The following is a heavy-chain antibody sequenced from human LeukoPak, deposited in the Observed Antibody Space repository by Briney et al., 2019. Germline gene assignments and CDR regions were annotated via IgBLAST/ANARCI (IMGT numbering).Heavy chain of an antibody. CDR3: AKDRSFTNDNWQGDFYY. CDR2: ISGSGGST. D-gene: IGHD2-8*01. J-gene: IGHJ4*01. CDR1: GFTFSSYA. V-gene: IGHV3-23*01. Sequence: GGSLRLSCAASGFTFSSYAVSWVRQAPGKGLEWVSSISGSGGSTYSADSVKGRFTISRDNSKNTLYLQMSSLRAEDTALYYCAKDRSFTNDNWQGDFYYWGQGTLVTVSS.